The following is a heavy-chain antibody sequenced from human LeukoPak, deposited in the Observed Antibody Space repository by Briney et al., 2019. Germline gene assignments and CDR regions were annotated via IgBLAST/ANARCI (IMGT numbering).Heavy chain of an antibody. J-gene: IGHJ4*02. V-gene: IGHV1-69*05. Sequence: SVKVSCKXSGGTFSSYAISWVRQAPGQGLEWMGGIIPIFGTANYAQKFQGRVTITTDESTSTAYMEPSSLRSEDTAVYYCARAAGKGYYDSSGYPYWGQGTLVTVSS. CDR1: GGTFSSYA. CDR3: ARAAGKGYYDSSGYPY. CDR2: IIPIFGTA. D-gene: IGHD3-22*01.